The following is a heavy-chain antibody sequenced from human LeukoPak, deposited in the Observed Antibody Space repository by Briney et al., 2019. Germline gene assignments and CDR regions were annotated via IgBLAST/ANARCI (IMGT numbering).Heavy chain of an antibody. CDR1: GYSFTSYS. CDR3: ARPYCGGDCYEYYFDY. Sequence: GESLKISCKGSGYSFTSYSIGWVRQVPGKGLEWMGIIYPGDSDTRYSPSFQGQVTISADKSISTAYLQWSSLKASDTAMYYCARPYCGGDCYEYYFDYWGQGTLVTVSS. D-gene: IGHD2-21*01. CDR2: IYPGDSDT. J-gene: IGHJ4*02. V-gene: IGHV5-51*01.